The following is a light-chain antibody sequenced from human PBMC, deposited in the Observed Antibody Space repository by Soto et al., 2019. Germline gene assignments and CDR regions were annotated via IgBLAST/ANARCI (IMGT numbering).Light chain of an antibody. CDR1: ASTIGNHY. CDR3: GTWDTSRNVGV. CDR2: DNN. J-gene: IGLJ3*02. Sequence: QSVLTQPPSVSAAPGQKVTISCSGSASTIGNHYVSWYQHLPGTAPKLLIYDNNERPSGIPDRFFATKSGNSATLGITGLRAGDEAYYYCGTWDTSRNVGVFGGGTKLTVL. V-gene: IGLV1-51*01.